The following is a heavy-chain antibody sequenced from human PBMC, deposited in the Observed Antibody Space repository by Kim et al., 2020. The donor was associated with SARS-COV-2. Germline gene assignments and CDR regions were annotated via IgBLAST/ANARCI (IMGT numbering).Heavy chain of an antibody. D-gene: IGHD6-13*01. Sequence: ASVKVSCKASGYTFTSYGISWVRQAPGQGLEWMGWINAYNGNTNYAQKLQGRVTMTTDTSTSTAYMELRSLRSDDTAVYYCARAAAYNILFDPWGQGTLVTVSS. V-gene: IGHV1-18*04. CDR3: ARAAAYNILFDP. J-gene: IGHJ5*02. CDR2: INAYNGNT. CDR1: GYTFTSYG.